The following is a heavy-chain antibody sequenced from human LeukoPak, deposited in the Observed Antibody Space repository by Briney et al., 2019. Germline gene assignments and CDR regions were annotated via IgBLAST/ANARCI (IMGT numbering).Heavy chain of an antibody. J-gene: IGHJ6*03. CDR1: GGSFSGYY. D-gene: IGHD3-22*01. V-gene: IGHV4-34*01. Sequence: PSETLSLTCAVYGGSFSGYYWSWIRQPPGKGLEWIGEINHSGSTNYNPSLKSRVTISVDKSKNQFSLKLSSVTAADTAVYYCARVASDYYDSSGYYSGYYYYMDVWGKGTTVTVSS. CDR3: ARVASDYYDSSGYYSGYYYYMDV. CDR2: INHSGST.